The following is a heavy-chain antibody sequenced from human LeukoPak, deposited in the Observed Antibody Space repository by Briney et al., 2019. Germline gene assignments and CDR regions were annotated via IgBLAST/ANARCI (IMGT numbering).Heavy chain of an antibody. CDR1: GFTFSTYG. CDR3: AKDKGSYDSSGYSPFGY. J-gene: IGHJ4*02. CDR2: IRYDGSNT. D-gene: IGHD3-22*01. Sequence: PGGSLRLSCAASGFTFSTYGIHWVRQAPGKGLEWVALIRYDGSNTYYADSVRGRFTVSRDNSKSTLYLQMNSLRLEDTAVYYCAKDKGSYDSSGYSPFGYWGQGTLVTVSS. V-gene: IGHV3-30*02.